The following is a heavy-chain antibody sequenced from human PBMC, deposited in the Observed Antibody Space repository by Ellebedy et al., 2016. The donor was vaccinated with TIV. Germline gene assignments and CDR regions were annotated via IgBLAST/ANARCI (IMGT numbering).Heavy chain of an antibody. CDR2: IYYSGST. CDR1: GGSISSSSYF. V-gene: IGHV4-39*01. J-gene: IGHJ4*02. Sequence: SETLSLXXTVSGGSISSSSYFWGWIRQPPGKGLEWIGSIYYSGSTYYNPSLKSRVTISVDTSKNQFSLKLSSVTAADTAVYYCARGLRWTPFDYWGQGTLVTVSS. D-gene: IGHD4-23*01. CDR3: ARGLRWTPFDY.